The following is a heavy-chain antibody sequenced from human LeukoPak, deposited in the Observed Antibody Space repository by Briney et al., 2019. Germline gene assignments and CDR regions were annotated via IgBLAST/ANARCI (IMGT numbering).Heavy chain of an antibody. D-gene: IGHD2-2*02. V-gene: IGHV4-59*08. CDR1: GGSMTSYY. CDR2: IYHNGDT. Sequence: SETLSLTCTVSGGSMTSYYWAWIRQPQGKGLEWIGYIYHNGDTNYNPSFKSRVTISVDTSKNQFSLRLMSVTAADTAIYYCARHSYTPFDYWGQGSLVTVSS. CDR3: ARHSYTPFDY. J-gene: IGHJ4*02.